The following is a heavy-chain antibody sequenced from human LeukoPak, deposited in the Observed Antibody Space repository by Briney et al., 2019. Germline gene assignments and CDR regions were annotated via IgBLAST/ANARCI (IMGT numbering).Heavy chain of an antibody. J-gene: IGHJ5*02. Sequence: TSETLSLTCTVSGGSISSGSYYWSWIRQPAGMGLEWIGRIYTSGSTNYDPSLKSRVTISVDTSKNQFSLKLSSVTAADTAVYYCARCTVTTTFSFDPWGQGTLVTVSS. CDR3: ARCTVTTTFSFDP. CDR1: GGSISSGSYY. D-gene: IGHD4-11*01. CDR2: IYTSGST. V-gene: IGHV4-61*02.